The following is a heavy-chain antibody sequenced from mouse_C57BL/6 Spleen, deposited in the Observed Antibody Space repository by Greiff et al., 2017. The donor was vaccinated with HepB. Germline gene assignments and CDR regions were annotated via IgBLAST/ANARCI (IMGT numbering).Heavy chain of an antibody. CDR1: GFTFSNYW. CDR3: TGGFITTVADY. J-gene: IGHJ2*01. V-gene: IGHV6-3*01. Sequence: EVQGVESGGGLVQPGGSMKLSCVASGFTFSNYWMNWVRQSPEKGLEWVAQIRLKSDNYATHYAESVKGRFTISRDDSKSSVYLQMNNLRAEDTGIYYCTGGFITTVADYWGQGTTLTVSS. D-gene: IGHD1-1*01. CDR2: IRLKSDNYAT.